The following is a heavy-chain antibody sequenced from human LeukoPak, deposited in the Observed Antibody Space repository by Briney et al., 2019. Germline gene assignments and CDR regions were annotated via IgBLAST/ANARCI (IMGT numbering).Heavy chain of an antibody. D-gene: IGHD5-18*01. CDR3: ARVRLGLL. V-gene: IGHV4-34*01. J-gene: IGHJ4*02. CDR1: GGSFSGYY. Sequence: PSETLSLTCAVYGGSFSGYYWSWIRQPPGKGLEWIGEINHSGSTNYNPSLKSRVTISVDTSKNQFSLKLSSVTAADTAVYYCARVRLGLLWGQGTPVTVSS. CDR2: INHSGST.